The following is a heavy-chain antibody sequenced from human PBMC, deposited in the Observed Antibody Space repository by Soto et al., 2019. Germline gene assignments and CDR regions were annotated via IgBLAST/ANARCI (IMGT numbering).Heavy chain of an antibody. Sequence: GGFLRLSCTASGFTFGDYAMSWVRQAPGKGLEWVGFIRSKAYGGTTEYAASVKGRFTISRDDSKSIAYLQMNSLKTEDTAVYYCTTDLVYSSSSRTNDYWGQGTLLTVSP. CDR1: GFTFGDYA. D-gene: IGHD6-6*01. J-gene: IGHJ4*02. V-gene: IGHV3-49*04. CDR2: IRSKAYGGTT. CDR3: TTDLVYSSSSRTNDY.